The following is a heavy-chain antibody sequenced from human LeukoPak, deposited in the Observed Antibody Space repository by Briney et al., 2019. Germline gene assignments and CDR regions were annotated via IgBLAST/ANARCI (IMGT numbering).Heavy chain of an antibody. CDR3: ARGGQELDN. CDR1: GFTFSDFY. Sequence: GRSLRLSCAASGFTFSDFYMSWIRQAPGKELEWVSYIGSSSSYTNYADSVKGRFTISRDNAKNSLYLQMSGLRADDTAVYYCARGGQELDNWGQGTLVTVSS. V-gene: IGHV3-11*06. J-gene: IGHJ4*02. CDR2: IGSSSSYT. D-gene: IGHD1-26*01.